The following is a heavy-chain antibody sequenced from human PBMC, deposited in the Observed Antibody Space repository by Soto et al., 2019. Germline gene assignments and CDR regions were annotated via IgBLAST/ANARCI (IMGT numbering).Heavy chain of an antibody. CDR2: ISSDGSNK. CDR3: AKDLPSGYCSGDSCYFDY. V-gene: IGHV3-30*18. CDR1: GFTFSSYG. J-gene: IGHJ4*02. D-gene: IGHD2-15*01. Sequence: GGSLRLSCAASGFTFSSYGMHWVRQAPGKGLEWVAVISSDGSNKYYADSVKGRFTISRDNSKNTLYLQMNSLRAEDTAVYYCAKDLPSGYCSGDSCYFDYWGQGTLVTVSS.